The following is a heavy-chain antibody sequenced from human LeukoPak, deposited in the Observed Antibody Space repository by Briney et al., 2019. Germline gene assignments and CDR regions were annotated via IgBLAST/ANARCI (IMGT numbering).Heavy chain of an antibody. V-gene: IGHV4-61*02. Sequence: PSETLSLTCTVSGGSISSGSYYRSWIRQPAGQGLEWIGRFYTSGSTNYNPSLKSRVTISVDTSKNEFSLQLRSVTAADTAVYYCAREVGVGLDWFDPWGQGTLLTVSS. J-gene: IGHJ5*02. CDR3: AREVGVGLDWFDP. CDR2: FYTSGST. D-gene: IGHD3-10*01. CDR1: GGSISSGSYY.